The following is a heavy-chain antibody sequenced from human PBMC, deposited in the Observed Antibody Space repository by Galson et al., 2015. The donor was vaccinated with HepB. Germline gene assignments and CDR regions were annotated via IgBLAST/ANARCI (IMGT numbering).Heavy chain of an antibody. D-gene: IGHD6-19*01. J-gene: IGHJ4*02. V-gene: IGHV3-30*18. Sequence: SLRLSCAASGLAFRKNGMHWVRQAPGKGLEWVAVISYDGSNKEYADSVKGRFIISRDNSKNTVYLQMNSLRTEETAVYFCANEGQWLKAHFDYWGQGTRVIVSS. CDR2: ISYDGSNK. CDR1: GLAFRKNG. CDR3: ANEGQWLKAHFDY.